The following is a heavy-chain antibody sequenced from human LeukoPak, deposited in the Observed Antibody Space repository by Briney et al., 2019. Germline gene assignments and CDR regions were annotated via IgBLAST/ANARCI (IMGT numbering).Heavy chain of an antibody. CDR1: GGSISSGSYY. CDR2: IYTSGST. D-gene: IGHD6-13*01. Sequence: SQTLSLTCTVSGGSISSGSYYWSSIRQPAGKGLEWIGRIYTSGSTNYNPSLKSRVTISVDTSKNQFSLKLSSVTAADTAVYYCARVAAGIGFFQHWGQGTLVTVSS. CDR3: ARVAAGIGFFQH. V-gene: IGHV4-61*02. J-gene: IGHJ1*01.